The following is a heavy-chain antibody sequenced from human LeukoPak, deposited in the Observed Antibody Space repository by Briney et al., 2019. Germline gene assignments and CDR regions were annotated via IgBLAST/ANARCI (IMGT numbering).Heavy chain of an antibody. CDR3: ASHTIGYFDL. J-gene: IGHJ2*01. CDR2: IYYSGST. Sequence: KTSETLSLTCTVSGGSISSGDYYWSWIRQPPGKGLEWIGYIYYSGSTNYNPSLKSRVTISVDTSKNQFSLKLSSVTAADTAVYYCASHTIGYFDLWGRGTLVTVSS. CDR1: GGSISSGDYY. V-gene: IGHV4-61*08. D-gene: IGHD3-10*01.